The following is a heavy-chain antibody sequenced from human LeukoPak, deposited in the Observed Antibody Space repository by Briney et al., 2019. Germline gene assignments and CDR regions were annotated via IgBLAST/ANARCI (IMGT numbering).Heavy chain of an antibody. J-gene: IGHJ2*01. CDR3: ARVDIVVVPASNFDL. V-gene: IGHV4-4*07. Sequence: PSETLSLTCTVSGGSISSYYWSWIRQPAGKGLEWIGRIYTSGSTNYNPSLKSRVTMSVDTSKNQFSLNLNFVTAADTAVYYCARVDIVVVPASNFDLWGRGTLVTVSS. D-gene: IGHD2-2*03. CDR1: GGSISSYY. CDR2: IYTSGST.